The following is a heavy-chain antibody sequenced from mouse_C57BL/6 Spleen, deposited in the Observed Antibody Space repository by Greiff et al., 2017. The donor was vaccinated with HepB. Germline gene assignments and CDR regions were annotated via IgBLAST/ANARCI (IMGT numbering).Heavy chain of an antibody. V-gene: IGHV2-6-1*01. Sequence: QVQLKESGPGLVAPSQRLSITCTVSGFSLTSYGVHWVRQPPGKGLEWLVVIWSDGSTTYNSALKSRLSISKDNSKSQVFLKMNSLQTDDTAMYYCARHEDYDDGYYAMDYWGQGTSVTVSS. J-gene: IGHJ4*01. CDR2: IWSDGST. CDR1: GFSLTSYG. CDR3: ARHEDYDDGYYAMDY. D-gene: IGHD2-4*01.